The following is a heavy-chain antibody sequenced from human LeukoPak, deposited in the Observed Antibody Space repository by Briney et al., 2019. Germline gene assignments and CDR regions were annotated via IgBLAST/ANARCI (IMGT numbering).Heavy chain of an antibody. Sequence: ASVKVSCKASGYTFTSYGISWVRQAPGQGLEWMGWISAYNGNTNYAQKLQGRVTMTTDTSTSTAYMELRSLRSDDTAVYYCARYQAGPYDILTSPNYWGQGTLVTVSS. V-gene: IGHV1-18*01. CDR1: GYTFTSYG. J-gene: IGHJ4*02. CDR3: ARYQAGPYDILTSPNY. CDR2: ISAYNGNT. D-gene: IGHD3-9*01.